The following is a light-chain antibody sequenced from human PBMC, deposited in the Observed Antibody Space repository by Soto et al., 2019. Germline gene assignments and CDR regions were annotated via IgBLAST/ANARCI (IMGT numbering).Light chain of an antibody. CDR3: CSYSNSNDLV. CDR2: DVS. J-gene: IGLJ3*02. CDR1: SSDVGNYNS. Sequence: QSVLTQPPSASGSPGQSVTISCTGTSSDVGNYNSVSWYQQHPGKAPKLMIFDVSRRPSGVPHRFSGSKSGNTASLTVSGLQPEEEADYYCCSYSNSNDLVFGGGTKLTVL. V-gene: IGLV2-8*01.